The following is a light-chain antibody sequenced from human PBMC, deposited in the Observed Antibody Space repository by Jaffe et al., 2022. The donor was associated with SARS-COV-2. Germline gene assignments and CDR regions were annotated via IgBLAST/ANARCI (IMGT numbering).Light chain of an antibody. J-gene: IGKJ1*01. CDR2: KAS. CDR1: QSISSY. Sequence: DIQMTQSPSTLSASVGDRVTITCRASQSISSYLAWYQQKPGKAPKLLIYKASSLESGVPSRFSGSGSGTEFTLTISSLQPDDFATYYCQQYNSYWTFGQGTEVEIK. V-gene: IGKV1-5*03. CDR3: QQYNSYWT.